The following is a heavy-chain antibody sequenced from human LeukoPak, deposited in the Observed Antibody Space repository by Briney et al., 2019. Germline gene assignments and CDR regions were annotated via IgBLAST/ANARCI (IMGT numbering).Heavy chain of an antibody. CDR1: GGSVSSGSYY. CDR2: IYYSGST. Sequence: SETLSLTCTVSGGSVSSGSYYWSWIRQPPGKGLEWIGYIYYSGSTNYNPSLKSRVTISVDTSKNQFSLKLSSVTAADTAVYYCAREELDYYDSSGARNFDYWGQGTLVTVSS. J-gene: IGHJ4*02. V-gene: IGHV4-61*01. D-gene: IGHD3-22*01. CDR3: AREELDYYDSSGARNFDY.